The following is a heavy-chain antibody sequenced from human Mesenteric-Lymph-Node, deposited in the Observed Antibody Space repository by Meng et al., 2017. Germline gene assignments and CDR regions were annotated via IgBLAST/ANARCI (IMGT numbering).Heavy chain of an antibody. V-gene: IGHV3-23*01. D-gene: IGHD3-10*01. CDR1: GFTISSYW. CDR3: ARSPRNNGSGTYYNL. Sequence: GGSLRLSCAASGFTISSYWMSWVRQAPGEGPEWVAAISGRGDTTYYVDSVKGRFTISRDNSKNTLYLQMNSLRAEDTAVYYCARSPRNNGSGTYYNLWGQGTLVTVSS. J-gene: IGHJ4*02. CDR2: ISGRGDTT.